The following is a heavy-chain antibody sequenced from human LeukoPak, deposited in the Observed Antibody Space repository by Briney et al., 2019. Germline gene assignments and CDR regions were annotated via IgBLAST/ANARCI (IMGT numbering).Heavy chain of an antibody. Sequence: GGSLRLSCAASGFTFSGYAMHWVRQAPGKGLEWVAVISYDGSNKYYADSVKGRFTISRDNSKNTLYLQMNSLRAEDTAVYYCARPSSGWLAIFYWGQGTLVTVSS. J-gene: IGHJ4*02. CDR3: ARPSSGWLAIFY. CDR2: ISYDGSNK. CDR1: GFTFSGYA. V-gene: IGHV3-30-3*01. D-gene: IGHD6-19*01.